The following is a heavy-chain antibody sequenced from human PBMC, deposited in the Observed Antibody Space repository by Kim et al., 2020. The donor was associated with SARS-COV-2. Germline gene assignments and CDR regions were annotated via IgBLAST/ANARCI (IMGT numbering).Heavy chain of an antibody. CDR2: ISYDGTNK. CDR1: GLTFSSYA. J-gene: IGHJ4*02. D-gene: IGHD6-13*01. CDR3: EAGGSSSCRTRVY. V-gene: IGHV3-30*04. Sequence: GGSLRLSCAASGLTFSSYAMHWVRQAPGKGLEWVAVISYDGTNKYYGDSVKGRFTISRDNSKNTLYLQMNSLRAEDTAVYYCEAGGSSSCRTRVYGGQGT.